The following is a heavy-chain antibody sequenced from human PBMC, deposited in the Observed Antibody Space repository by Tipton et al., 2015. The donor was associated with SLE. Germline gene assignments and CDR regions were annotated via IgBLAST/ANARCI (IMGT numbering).Heavy chain of an antibody. CDR3: ASPVVDY. D-gene: IGHD2-15*01. J-gene: IGHJ4*02. CDR2: IYHSGST. CDR1: GYSISSGYY. Sequence: TLSLTCAVSGYSISSGYYWGWIRQPPGKGLEWIGSIYHSGSTYYNPSLKSRVTISVDTSKNQFSLKLSSVTAADTAVYYCASPVVDYWGQGTLVTVSS. V-gene: IGHV4-38-2*01.